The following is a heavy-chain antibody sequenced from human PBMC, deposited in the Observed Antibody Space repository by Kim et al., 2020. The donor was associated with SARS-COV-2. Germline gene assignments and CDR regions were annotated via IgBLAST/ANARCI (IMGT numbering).Heavy chain of an antibody. V-gene: IGHV3-9*01. CDR1: GFKFDDHA. J-gene: IGHJ1*01. CDR2: ISWDSDNI. Sequence: GGSLRLSCAASGFKFDDHAMHWVRHAPGKGLEWVSSISWDSDNIDYADSVKGRFTISRDNAANSLYLQMNSLRPDDTALYYCAMGGVVVISAIQHWGQGTLVTVS. D-gene: IGHD2-21*01. CDR3: AMGGVVVISAIQH.